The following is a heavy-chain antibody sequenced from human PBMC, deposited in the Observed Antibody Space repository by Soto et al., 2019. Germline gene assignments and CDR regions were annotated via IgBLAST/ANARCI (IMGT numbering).Heavy chain of an antibody. V-gene: IGHV4-34*01. D-gene: IGHD6-13*01. Sequence: SETLSLTXAVYGGSFSGYYWRCIRQPPGKGLDWIGEINHSGSTNYNPSLKSRVTISVDTSKNQFSLKLSSVTAADTAVYYCARGKAAAGTHYYYYGMDVWGQGTTVTVSS. CDR3: ARGKAAAGTHYYYYGMDV. J-gene: IGHJ6*02. CDR1: GGSFSGYY. CDR2: INHSGST.